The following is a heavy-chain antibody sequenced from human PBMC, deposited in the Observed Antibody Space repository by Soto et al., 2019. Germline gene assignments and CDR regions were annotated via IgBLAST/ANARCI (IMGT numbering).Heavy chain of an antibody. J-gene: IGHJ6*02. V-gene: IGHV6-1*01. CDR3: ARGINCSGGSCYLAYGMDV. D-gene: IGHD2-15*01. Sequence: QTLSLTCAISGDSVSSNSAAWNGIRQSPSRGLEWLGRTYYRSKWYNDYAVSVKSRITINPDTSKNQFSLQLNSVTPEDTAVYYCARGINCSGGSCYLAYGMDVWGQGTTVTVSS. CDR2: TYYRSKWYN. CDR1: GDSVSSNSAA.